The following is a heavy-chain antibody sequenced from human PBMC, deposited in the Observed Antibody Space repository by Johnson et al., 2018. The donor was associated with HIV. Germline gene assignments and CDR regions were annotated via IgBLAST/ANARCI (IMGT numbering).Heavy chain of an antibody. CDR3: AKDQSWIGTGHDTFDI. Sequence: QVQLVESGGGLVKPGGSLRLSCAASGFTFSDYYMSWIRQAPGKGLEWVSYISSSGSTIYYADSVKGRFTISRDNSKNTLYLQMSSLGAEDTAVYYCAKDQSWIGTGHDTFDIWGQGTMVTVSS. J-gene: IGHJ3*02. V-gene: IGHV3-11*04. CDR1: GFTFSDYY. CDR2: ISSSGSTI. D-gene: IGHD1-1*01.